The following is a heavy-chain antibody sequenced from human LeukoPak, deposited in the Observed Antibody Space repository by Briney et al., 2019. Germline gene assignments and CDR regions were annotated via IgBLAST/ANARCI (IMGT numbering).Heavy chain of an antibody. CDR1: GFTFSAYA. D-gene: IGHD6-19*01. CDR3: ARDHRIAVAGTFADY. CDR2: IRGGGGSA. J-gene: IGHJ4*02. Sequence: GGSLRLSCTASGFTFSAYAMMWVRQAPGKGPEWVSAIRGGGGSAFYADSVKGRFTISRDNSKYTLFLQMNSLRAEDTAVYYCARDHRIAVAGTFADYWGQGTLVTVSS. V-gene: IGHV3-23*01.